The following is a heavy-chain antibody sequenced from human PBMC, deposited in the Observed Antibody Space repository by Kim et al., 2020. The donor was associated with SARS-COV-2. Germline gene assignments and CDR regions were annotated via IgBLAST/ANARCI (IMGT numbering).Heavy chain of an antibody. CDR2: ISDRGGST. V-gene: IGHV3-23*01. J-gene: IGHJ4*02. Sequence: GGSLRLSCAASGFTFSSFVMNWVRQAPGKGLEWVSTISDRGGSTYYADSVRGRFIISRDSSKNTLYLQMNSLRAEDTAVYYCARSLYYFDYWGQGTLVTVPS. CDR3: ARSLYYFDY. CDR1: GFTFSSFV.